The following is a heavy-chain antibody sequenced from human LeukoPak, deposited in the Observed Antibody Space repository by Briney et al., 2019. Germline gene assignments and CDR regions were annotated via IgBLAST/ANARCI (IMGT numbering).Heavy chain of an antibody. D-gene: IGHD6-19*01. J-gene: IGHJ5*02. CDR1: GYTFTSYG. CDR2: TSTYNDNT. Sequence: ASVKVSCKASGYTFTSYGISWVRQAPGQGLEWMGWTSTYNDNTNYAQKFQGRVTMTTDTSTNTAYLEVRTLKSDDTAMYYCARDPGFNSGWYPWGQGSLVIVSS. CDR3: ARDPGFNSGWYP. V-gene: IGHV1-18*01.